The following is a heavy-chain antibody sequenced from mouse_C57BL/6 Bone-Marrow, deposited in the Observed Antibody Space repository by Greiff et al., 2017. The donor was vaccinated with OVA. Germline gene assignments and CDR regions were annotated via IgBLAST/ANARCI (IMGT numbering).Heavy chain of an antibody. CDR2: TFYSGIT. Sequence: EVKVIESGPSLVRPSQTLSLTCTVTGFSINSDCYWIWIRQFPGNKLEYIGYTFYSGITYYNPSLESRTYITRDTSKNQFSLKLSSVTTEDTATYYCARDSNTFYAMDYWGQGTSVTVSS. V-gene: IGHV3-3*01. CDR1: GFSINSDCY. D-gene: IGHD2-5*01. J-gene: IGHJ4*01. CDR3: ARDSNTFYAMDY.